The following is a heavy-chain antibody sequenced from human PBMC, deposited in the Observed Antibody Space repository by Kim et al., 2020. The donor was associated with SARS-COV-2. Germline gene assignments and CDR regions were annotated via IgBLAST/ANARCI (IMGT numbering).Heavy chain of an antibody. Sequence: YNPSLNSRVTISVDTSKNQFSLKLSPVTAADTAVYYCAREYYYDSSGYPYWGQGTLVTVSS. J-gene: IGHJ4*02. CDR3: AREYYYDSSGYPY. V-gene: IGHV4-34*01. D-gene: IGHD3-22*01.